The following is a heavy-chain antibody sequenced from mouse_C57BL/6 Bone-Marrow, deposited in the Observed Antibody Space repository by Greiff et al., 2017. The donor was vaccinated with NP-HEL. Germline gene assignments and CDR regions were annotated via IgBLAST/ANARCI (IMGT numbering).Heavy chain of an antibody. CDR1: GFTFSDAW. V-gene: IGHV6-6*01. CDR3: TAYYSNYDYAMDY. D-gene: IGHD2-5*01. CDR2: IRNKANNHAT. Sequence: VQLKQSGGGLVQPGGSMKLSCAASGFTFSDAWMDWVRQSPEKGLEWVAEIRNKANNHATYYAESVKGRFTISRDDSKSSVYLQMNSLRAEDTGIYYCTAYYSNYDYAMDYWGQGTSVTVSS. J-gene: IGHJ4*01.